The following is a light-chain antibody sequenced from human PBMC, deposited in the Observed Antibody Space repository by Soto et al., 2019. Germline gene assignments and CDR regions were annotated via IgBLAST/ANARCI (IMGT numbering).Light chain of an antibody. CDR3: CSYASSSVV. J-gene: IGLJ2*01. CDR1: SSDVGGYNY. CDR2: DVS. Sequence: QSALTQPRSVSGSPGQSVTISCTGTSSDVGGYNYVSWYQQHPGKAPKLMIYDVSKRPSGVPDRFSGSKSGNTASLTISGRQAEDDAEYYCCSYASSSVVFGGGTKVTVL. V-gene: IGLV2-11*01.